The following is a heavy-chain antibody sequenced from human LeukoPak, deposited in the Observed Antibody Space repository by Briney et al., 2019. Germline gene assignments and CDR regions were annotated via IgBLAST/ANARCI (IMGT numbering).Heavy chain of an antibody. D-gene: IGHD3-22*01. CDR3: VKLPYSDASAYYVDY. CDR1: GFTFSTSA. CDR2: ISSNGGST. Sequence: GGSLRLSCSASGFTFSTSAIHWVRQAPGKGLEYVSAISSNGGSTYYAGSVKGRFTISRDNSKNTLSLQMSSLRPEDTAVYYCVKLPYSDASAYYVDYWGQGTLVTVSS. V-gene: IGHV3-64D*06. J-gene: IGHJ4*02.